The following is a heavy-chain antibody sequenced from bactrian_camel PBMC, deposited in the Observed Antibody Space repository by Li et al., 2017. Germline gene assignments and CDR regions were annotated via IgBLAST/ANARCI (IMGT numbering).Heavy chain of an antibody. D-gene: IGHD1*01. CDR2: ISTDGDP. V-gene: IGHV3S55*01. CDR3: MRWGGGGTYLEHY. Sequence: VQLVESGGGSVQAGGSLKLSCAASGYRYASYCMGWFRQAPGKERVAVASISTDGDPTYADSVKGQFTISRDNAKNTVYLQMNSLKPEDTAVYYCMRWGGGGTYLEHYWGQGTQVTVS. CDR1: GYRYASYC. J-gene: IGHJ4*01.